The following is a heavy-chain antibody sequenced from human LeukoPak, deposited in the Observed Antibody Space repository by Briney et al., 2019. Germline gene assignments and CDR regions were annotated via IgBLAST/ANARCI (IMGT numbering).Heavy chain of an antibody. Sequence: PGGALRLSCAATGFSFKDYGMQWVRQPPGEGLEWVSAINWNGGGTDYADSVKRRFTISRDNRKNSLYLQLSSLRPEDTALYYCAKHLRATNTYIFFGLDVWGQGPSVTVSS. J-gene: IGHJ6*02. D-gene: IGHD1-26*01. CDR1: GFSFKDYG. CDR3: AKHLRATNTYIFFGLDV. V-gene: IGHV3-9*01. CDR2: INWNGGGT.